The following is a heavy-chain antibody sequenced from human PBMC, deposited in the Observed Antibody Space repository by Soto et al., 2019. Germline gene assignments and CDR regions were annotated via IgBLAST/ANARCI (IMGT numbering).Heavy chain of an antibody. J-gene: IGHJ4*02. Sequence: EVQLLESGGGLIQPGGSLRLSCATFGFSFSNYAMSWVRQAPGKGLEWVSGFGVDYVTYYADSVRGRFTISRDNSKNTLYLQMNSLRAEDTALYYCAKAKGSFDHTGPDQWGQGTLVNVSS. CDR3: AKAKGSFDHTGPDQ. CDR1: GFSFSNYA. CDR2: FGVDYVT. V-gene: IGHV3-23*01. D-gene: IGHD2-8*02.